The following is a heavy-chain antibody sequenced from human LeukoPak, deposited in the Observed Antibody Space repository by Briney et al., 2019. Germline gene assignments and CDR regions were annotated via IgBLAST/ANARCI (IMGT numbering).Heavy chain of an antibody. V-gene: IGHV1-2*02. CDR2: INPNSGGT. D-gene: IGHD3-10*01. CDR3: ARDFKGNDY. CDR1: GYTFTSYG. Sequence: ASVKVSCKASGYTFTSYGISWVRQAPGQGLEWMGWINPNSGGTNYAQKFQGRVTMTRDTSISTAYMEVSRLRSDDTAVYYCARDFKGNDYWGQGTLVTVSS. J-gene: IGHJ4*02.